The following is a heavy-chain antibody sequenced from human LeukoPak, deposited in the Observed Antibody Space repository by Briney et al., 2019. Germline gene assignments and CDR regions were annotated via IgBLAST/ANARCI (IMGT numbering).Heavy chain of an antibody. J-gene: IGHJ4*02. Sequence: GRSLRLSCAASGFTFSSYGMHWVRQAPGKGLEWVAVIWYDGSNKYYADSVKGRFTISRDNSKNTLYLQMNSLRAEDTAVYYCARSIAAAGSTDYWGQGTLVTVSS. V-gene: IGHV3-33*08. D-gene: IGHD6-13*01. CDR3: ARSIAAAGSTDY. CDR2: IWYDGSNK. CDR1: GFTFSSYG.